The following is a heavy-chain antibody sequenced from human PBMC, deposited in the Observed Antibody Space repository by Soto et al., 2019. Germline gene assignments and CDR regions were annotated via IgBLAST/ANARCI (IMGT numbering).Heavy chain of an antibody. J-gene: IGHJ4*01. CDR1: GLTVSTNY. Sequence: PGGSLRLSCAASGLTVSTNYMSWVRQAPGKGLEWVSVIYSDGRTYHADSVKGRFTISRDNSKNMLYLQMNSLRAEDTAVYYCARVTTLAFDYWGHGTLVTVSS. D-gene: IGHD3-22*01. CDR3: ARVTTLAFDY. V-gene: IGHV3-66*01. CDR2: IYSDGRT.